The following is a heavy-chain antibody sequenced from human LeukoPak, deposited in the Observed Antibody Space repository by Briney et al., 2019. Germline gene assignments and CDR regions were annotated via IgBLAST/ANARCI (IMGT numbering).Heavy chain of an antibody. D-gene: IGHD6-6*01. CDR2: IHLSGTPT. J-gene: IGHJ3*02. Sequence: GGSLRLSCAASGFDFSIYRMNWVRQAPGKGLEWVSYIHLSGTPTHYAEPVKGRFSISRDNVKNSLYLQMDNLRAEDTAVYYCASSTDASIAARVNAFDIWGQGTMVTVSS. CDR1: GFDFSIYR. V-gene: IGHV3-48*04. CDR3: ASSTDASIAARVNAFDI.